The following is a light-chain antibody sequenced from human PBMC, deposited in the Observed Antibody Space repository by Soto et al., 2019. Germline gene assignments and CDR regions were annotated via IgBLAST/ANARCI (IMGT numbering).Light chain of an antibody. V-gene: IGKV1-39*01. Sequence: DIQMTQSPSSLSASVGDRVTITCRASQSISSYLNWYQQKPGKAPKLLIYAASSLQSGVPSRFSGSGSGTEFILTISSLQSEDFAVYYCQQYNMWPITFGQGTRLEIK. J-gene: IGKJ5*01. CDR3: QQYNMWPIT. CDR2: AAS. CDR1: QSISSY.